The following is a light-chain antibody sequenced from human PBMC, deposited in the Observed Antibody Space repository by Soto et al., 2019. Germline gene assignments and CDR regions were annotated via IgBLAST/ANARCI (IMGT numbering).Light chain of an antibody. CDR1: SSNIGINT. V-gene: IGLV1-44*01. CDR2: NNI. CDR3: ATWDDSLHGPV. J-gene: IGLJ2*01. Sequence: QSVLTQPPSTSGTPGQRVSISCSGGSSNIGINTVTWYQQLPGTAPKLLIYNNIQRPSGVPDRISGSKSGTSAYLAISGLQSEDEADYFCATWDDSLHGPVFGGGTKVTVL.